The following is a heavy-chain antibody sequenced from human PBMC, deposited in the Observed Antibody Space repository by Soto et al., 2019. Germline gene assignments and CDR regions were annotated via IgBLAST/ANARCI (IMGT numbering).Heavy chain of an antibody. CDR1: GFPFSDYY. Sequence: GGSLRLSCTTSGFPFSDYYMSWIRQAPGKGLEWLSHISPKSTYRNYADSVKGRFTISRDNTKSSLFLQMNSLGVEDKAVYYCVRGGGGGLFEHWGQGVLVTVSS. CDR3: VRGGGGGLFEH. J-gene: IGHJ4*02. D-gene: IGHD2-21*01. CDR2: ISPKSTYR. V-gene: IGHV3-11*06.